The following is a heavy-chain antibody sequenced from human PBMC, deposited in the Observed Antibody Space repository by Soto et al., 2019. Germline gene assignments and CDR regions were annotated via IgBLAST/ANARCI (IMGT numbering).Heavy chain of an antibody. J-gene: IGHJ4*02. CDR2: ISGSGGST. D-gene: IGHD3-3*01. CDR3: AKYSGFWSGYYTTSPFDY. Sequence: SLRLSCAASGFTFSSYAMSWVRQAPGKGLEWVSAISGSGGSTYYADSVKGRFTISRDNSKNTLYLQMNSLRAEDTAVYYCAKYSGFWSGYYTTSPFDYWGQGTLVTVSS. V-gene: IGHV3-23*01. CDR1: GFTFSSYA.